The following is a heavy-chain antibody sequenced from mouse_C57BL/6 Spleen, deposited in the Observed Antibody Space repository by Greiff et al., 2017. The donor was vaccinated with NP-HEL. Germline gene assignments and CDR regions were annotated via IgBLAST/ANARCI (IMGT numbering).Heavy chain of an antibody. CDR3: AKETGTGRRFAY. J-gene: IGHJ3*01. Sequence: QVHVKQSGAELARPGASVKMSCKASGYTFTSYTMHWVKQRPGQGLEWIGYINPSSGYTKYNQKFKDKATLTADKSSSTAYMQLSSLTSEDSAVYYCAKETGTGRRFAYWGQGTLVTGSA. CDR1: GYTFTSYT. CDR2: INPSSGYT. D-gene: IGHD4-1*01. V-gene: IGHV1-4*01.